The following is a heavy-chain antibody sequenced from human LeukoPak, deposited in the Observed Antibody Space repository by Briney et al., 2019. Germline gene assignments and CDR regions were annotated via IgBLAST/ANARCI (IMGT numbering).Heavy chain of an antibody. CDR2: INHSGST. CDR3: ARNRRAYGMDV. D-gene: IGHD1-14*01. CDR1: GGSFSGYY. Sequence: SETLSLACAVYGGSFSGYYWGWLRQPPGKGLEWIGEINHSGSTNYNPSLKSRVTISVDTSKNQFSLKLSSVTAADTAVYYRARNRRAYGMDVWGQGTTVTVSS. V-gene: IGHV4-34*01. J-gene: IGHJ6*02.